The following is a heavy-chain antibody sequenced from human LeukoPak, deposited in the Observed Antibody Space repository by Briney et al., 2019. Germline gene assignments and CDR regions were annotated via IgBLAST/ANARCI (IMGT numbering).Heavy chain of an antibody. CDR3: TRDWDIAVAHDY. CDR1: GFTFSSYW. J-gene: IGHJ4*02. V-gene: IGHV3-7*01. Sequence: PVGSLRLSCAASGFTFSSYWMSWVRQAPGKGLEWVANIKQYGSEKYYVDSVKGRFTISRDNAKNSLYLQMNSLRAEDTAVYYCTRDWDIAVAHDYWGQGTLVTVSS. CDR2: IKQYGSEK. D-gene: IGHD6-19*01.